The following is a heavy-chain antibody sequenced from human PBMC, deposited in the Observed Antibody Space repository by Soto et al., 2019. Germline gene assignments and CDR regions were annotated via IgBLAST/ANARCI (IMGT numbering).Heavy chain of an antibody. V-gene: IGHV4-30-4*01. Sequence: QVQLQESGPGLVKPSPTLSLTCTVSGDSMGSGDYYWTWIRQPPGKGLEWIGYIYYIGTTFYNPYLESRVNISIDTSKIHFALRLTSVTAAGTAVDYCSRGSTYYGFLTWGQGTRVTVSS. CDR3: SRGSTYYGFLT. J-gene: IGHJ5*02. CDR1: GDSMGSGDYY. CDR2: IYYIGTT. D-gene: IGHD3-10*01.